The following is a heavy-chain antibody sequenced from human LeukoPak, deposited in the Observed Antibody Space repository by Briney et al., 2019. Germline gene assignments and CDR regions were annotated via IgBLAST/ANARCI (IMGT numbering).Heavy chain of an antibody. D-gene: IGHD1-1*01. J-gene: IGHJ4*02. V-gene: IGHV3-7*01. CDR2: IDKDGNEI. CDR1: GLSIRNFW. CDR3: VTDGDKWNDFEY. Sequence: GGSLRLSCAASGLSIRNFWMHWVRQAPGKGLEWVAIIDKDGNEIKYVDSVKGQFTLSRDNAKNSVYLQMNSLTTEDTALYYCVTDGDKWNDFEYWGQGTLVTVSS.